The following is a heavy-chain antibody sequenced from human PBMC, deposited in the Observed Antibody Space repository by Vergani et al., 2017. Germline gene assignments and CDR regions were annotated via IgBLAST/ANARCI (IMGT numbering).Heavy chain of an antibody. V-gene: IGHV3-30*03. J-gene: IGHJ3*01. CDR2: ISYDGDRR. D-gene: IGHD2-2*01. Sequence: QLVESGGGWVQPGGSLTLSCVASGFSFRGHGMHWVRQAPGKGLEWVAMISYDGDRRDYGDFAKGRFTISRDSSKTVYLQMDSLRAEDTAVYYCAREYSSTSGRAFDFWGQGTKVTVSS. CDR1: GFSFRGHG. CDR3: AREYSSTSGRAFDF.